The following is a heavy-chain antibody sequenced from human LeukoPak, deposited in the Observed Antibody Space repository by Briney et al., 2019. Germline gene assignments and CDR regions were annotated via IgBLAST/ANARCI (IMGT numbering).Heavy chain of an antibody. J-gene: IGHJ5*02. CDR1: GASISSDNYY. CDR3: ARGRWIYGSGSYSFNWLDP. CDR2: IYSSGTT. V-gene: IGHV4-61*02. Sequence: SETLSLTCSVSGASISSDNYYWTWIRQPAGKGLEWIGRIYSSGTTSYNPSLRSRLTISLDTSKNQFSLKLTSVTAADTAVYYCARGRWIYGSGSYSFNWLDPWGQGTLVTVSS. D-gene: IGHD3-10*01.